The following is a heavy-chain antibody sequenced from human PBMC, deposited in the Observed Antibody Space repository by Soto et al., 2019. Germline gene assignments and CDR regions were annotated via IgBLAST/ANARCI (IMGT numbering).Heavy chain of an antibody. CDR3: ARYGGAY. CDR2: ISYDATNK. J-gene: IGHJ4*02. CDR1: GFTFSTYA. D-gene: IGHD3-16*01. Sequence: QVQLVESGGGVVQPGRSLRLSCAASGFTFSTYAMHWVRQAPGRGLEWLAVISYDATNKYYADSVKGRFTISRDNSKNKLYPQTNSLSVEDTALDDCARYGGAYWGQRTLVTVSS. V-gene: IGHV3-30-3*01.